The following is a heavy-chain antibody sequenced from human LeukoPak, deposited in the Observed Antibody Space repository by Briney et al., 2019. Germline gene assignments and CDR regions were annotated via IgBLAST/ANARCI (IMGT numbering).Heavy chain of an antibody. Sequence: SETLSLTCTVSGGSISPYYWSWLRQSPGKGLEWIGYISYSGRTKNNPSLKSRVTISVDTSKNQFSLKLTSVTAADTAVYYCAKEGAESFPDAFDIWGPGTLITVSS. D-gene: IGHD3-10*01. CDR3: AKEGAESFPDAFDI. J-gene: IGHJ3*02. CDR2: ISYSGRT. V-gene: IGHV4-59*01. CDR1: GGSISPYY.